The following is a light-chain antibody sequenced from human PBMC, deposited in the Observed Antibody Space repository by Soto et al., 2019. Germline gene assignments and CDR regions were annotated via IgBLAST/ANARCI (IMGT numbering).Light chain of an antibody. V-gene: IGKV4-1*01. CDR1: QNVLYSSNNKNQ. J-gene: IGKJ4*01. Sequence: DIVMTQSPDSLAVSLGERATINCKSSQNVLYSSNNKNQLAWYQQKSGQPPKLLIYWASTRESGVPDRFSGSGSGTDFILTISSLQAEDVAVYYCQQYYSTPLTLGGGTKVDIK. CDR2: WAS. CDR3: QQYYSTPLT.